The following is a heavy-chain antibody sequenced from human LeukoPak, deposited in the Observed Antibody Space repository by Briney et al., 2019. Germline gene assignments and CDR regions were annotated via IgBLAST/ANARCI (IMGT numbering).Heavy chain of an antibody. D-gene: IGHD1-26*01. CDR3: ANLVGASSDAFDI. J-gene: IGHJ3*02. V-gene: IGHV3-30*02. Sequence: GGSLRLSCAASGFTFSSYGMHWVRQAPGKGLEWVAVIWYDGSNKYYADSVKGRFTISRDNSKNTLYLQMNSLRAEDTAVYYCANLVGASSDAFDIWGQGTMVTVSS. CDR1: GFTFSSYG. CDR2: IWYDGSNK.